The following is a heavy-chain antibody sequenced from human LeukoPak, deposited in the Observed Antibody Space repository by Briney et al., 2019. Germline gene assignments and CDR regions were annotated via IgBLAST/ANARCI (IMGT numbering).Heavy chain of an antibody. J-gene: IGHJ6*02. Sequence: SETLSLTCTVSGGSISSSGYYWGWIRQPPGKGLEWIGSIYYSGSTYYNPSLKSRVTISVDTSKNQFSLKLSSVTAADTAVYYCARRSSVLWFGESRITPLGYYYGMDVWGQGTTVTVSS. D-gene: IGHD3-10*01. CDR2: IYYSGST. CDR1: GGSISSSGYY. CDR3: ARRSSVLWFGESRITPLGYYYGMDV. V-gene: IGHV4-39*01.